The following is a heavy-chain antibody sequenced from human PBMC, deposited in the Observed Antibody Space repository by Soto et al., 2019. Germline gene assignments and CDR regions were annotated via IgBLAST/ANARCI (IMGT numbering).Heavy chain of an antibody. CDR1: GFTFSSYS. CDR2: ISSSSSTI. J-gene: IGHJ5*02. CDR3: AREDCERGLNCFDP. V-gene: IGHV3-48*02. Sequence: PGGSLRLSCAASGFTFSSYSMNWVRQAPGKGLEWVSYISSSSSTIYYADSVKGRFTISRDNAKNSLYLQMNSLRDEDTAVYYCAREDCERGLNCFDPWGQGTLVTVSS. D-gene: IGHD2-21*02.